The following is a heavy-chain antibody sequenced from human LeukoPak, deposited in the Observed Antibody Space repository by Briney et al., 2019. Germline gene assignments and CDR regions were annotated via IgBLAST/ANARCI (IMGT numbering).Heavy chain of an antibody. D-gene: IGHD3-22*01. Sequence: PGGSLRLSCAASGFTFSSYSMNWVRQAPGKGLEWVSSISSSSSYIYYADSVKGRFTISRDNAKNSLYLQMNGLRAEDTAVYYCASPLSYYDSSGYYYGDYWGQGTLVTVSS. V-gene: IGHV3-21*01. CDR2: ISSSSSYI. CDR1: GFTFSSYS. J-gene: IGHJ4*02. CDR3: ASPLSYYDSSGYYYGDY.